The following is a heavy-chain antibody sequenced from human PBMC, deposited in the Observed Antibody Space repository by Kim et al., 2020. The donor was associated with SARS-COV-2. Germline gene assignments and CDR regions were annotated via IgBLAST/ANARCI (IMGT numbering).Heavy chain of an antibody. D-gene: IGHD2-2*01. CDR3: ARRGDIVVVPAARGFDY. Sequence: LKSRVTISVDTSKNQFSLKLSSVTAADTAVYYCARRGDIVVVPAARGFDYWGQGTLVTVSS. V-gene: IGHV4-34*01. J-gene: IGHJ4*02.